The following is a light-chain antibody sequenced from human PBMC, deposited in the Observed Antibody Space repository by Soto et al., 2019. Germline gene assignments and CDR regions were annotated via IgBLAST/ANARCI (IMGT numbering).Light chain of an antibody. CDR2: GAS. CDR3: QQYNKWPQT. V-gene: IGKV3-15*01. J-gene: IGKJ1*01. Sequence: EIVLTQSPGTLSFSPGERATLSCRASQSVSSSYLAWYQQKPGQAPRLLIYGASTRATGVPARFSGSGSGTDFTLTISSLQSEDLAVYHCQQYNKWPQTFGQGTKVDIK. CDR1: QSVSSSY.